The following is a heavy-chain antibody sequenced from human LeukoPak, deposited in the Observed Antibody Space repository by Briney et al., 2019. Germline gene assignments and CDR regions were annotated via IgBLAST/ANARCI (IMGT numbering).Heavy chain of an antibody. Sequence: ASVKVSCKASGYTFTSYYMHWVRQAPGQGLEWMGIINPSGGSTSYAQKFQGRVTMTRDTSTSTVYMELSSLRSEDTAVYYCAREVIVAKSPGGYYMDVWGKGTTVTVSS. CDR3: AREVIVAKSPGGYYMDV. D-gene: IGHD5-12*01. V-gene: IGHV1-46*01. CDR1: GYTFTSYY. J-gene: IGHJ6*03. CDR2: INPSGGST.